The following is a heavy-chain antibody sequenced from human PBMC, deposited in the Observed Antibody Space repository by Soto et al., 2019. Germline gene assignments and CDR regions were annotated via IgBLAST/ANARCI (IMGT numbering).Heavy chain of an antibody. CDR3: GATDSSDQGPE. CDR1: GGFLSHYS. CDR2: TSTISGTR. D-gene: IGHD6-19*01. V-gene: IGHV1-69*18. Sequence: QVQLVQSGAEVKKPGSSVKVSCKASGGFLSHYSVSWVRQAPGQGLEWMGRTSTISGTRDYAQKFKDRVTITADDSTNTDYMEFNSIRSDDTAVYYCGATDSSDQGPEWGPGTLVTVSS. J-gene: IGHJ4*01.